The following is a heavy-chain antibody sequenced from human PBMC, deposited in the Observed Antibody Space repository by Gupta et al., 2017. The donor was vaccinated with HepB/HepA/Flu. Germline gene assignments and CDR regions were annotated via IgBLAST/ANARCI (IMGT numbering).Heavy chain of an antibody. CDR3: TRDYFFNY. CDR2: TYYRSGWYS. J-gene: IGHJ4*02. V-gene: IGHV6-1*01. Sequence: EWLGRTYYRSGWYSDYATSVRSRITINPDTSKNQFSLHLNSVTPEDTAIYYCTRDYFFNYWGQGTQVTVSS.